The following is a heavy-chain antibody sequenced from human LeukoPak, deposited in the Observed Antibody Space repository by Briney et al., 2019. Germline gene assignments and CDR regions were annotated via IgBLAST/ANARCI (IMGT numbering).Heavy chain of an antibody. CDR3: ARNCSGDGHQRRYKWFDP. Sequence: PSETLSLTCTVSGGSISSYYWSWIRQPAGKGLEWIGRIYTSGSTNYNPSLKSRVTMSVDTSKNQFSLKLRSVTAADTAVYYCARNCSGDGHQRRYKWFDPWGQGILVTVSS. CDR2: IYTSGST. J-gene: IGHJ5*02. D-gene: IGHD2-15*01. V-gene: IGHV4-4*07. CDR1: GGSISSYY.